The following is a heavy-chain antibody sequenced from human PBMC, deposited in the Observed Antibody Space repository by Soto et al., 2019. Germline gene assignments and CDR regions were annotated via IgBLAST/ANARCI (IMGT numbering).Heavy chain of an antibody. J-gene: IGHJ3*02. CDR1: GDSVSSDSAA. CDR2: TYYRAKWYN. D-gene: IGHD6-13*01. V-gene: IGHV6-1*01. Sequence: SQTLSLTCAISGDSVSSDSAAWNWIRQSPSRGLEWLGRTYYRAKWYNDYEESVKSRITINPVTSKNQFSQQLNSVTPEDTAVYYCARAPPAAARIAFDIWGQGTMVTVSS. CDR3: ARAPPAAARIAFDI.